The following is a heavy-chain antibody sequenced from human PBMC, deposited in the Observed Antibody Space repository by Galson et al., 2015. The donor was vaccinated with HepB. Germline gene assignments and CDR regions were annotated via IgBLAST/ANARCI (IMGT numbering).Heavy chain of an antibody. J-gene: IGHJ5*02. CDR1: GYTFINYG. CDR2: ISAYSGNT. CDR3: ARLPHHHDYSGYYLT. V-gene: IGHV1-18*01. Sequence: SVKVSCKASGYTFINYGITWVRQAPGQGLEWMGWISAYSGNTNYAQKLQGRVTMTTDTSTSTAYMELRSLRSDDTAVYYCARLPHHHDYSGYYLTWGQGTLVTVSS. D-gene: IGHD3-22*01.